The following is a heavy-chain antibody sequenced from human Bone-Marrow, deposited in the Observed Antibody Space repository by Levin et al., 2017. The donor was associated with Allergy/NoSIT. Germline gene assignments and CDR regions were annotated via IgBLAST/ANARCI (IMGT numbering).Heavy chain of an antibody. Sequence: GGSLRLSCAASGFTFSSYDMHWVRQATGKGLEWVSAIGTSGDPYYPGSVKGRFTISRENAKNSLYLQMNSLRAGETAVYYCARPSEVAGRSSVGYFDLWGRGTLVTVSS. D-gene: IGHD6-19*01. CDR2: IGTSGDP. CDR3: ARPSEVAGRSSVGYFDL. V-gene: IGHV3-13*05. CDR1: GFTFSSYD. J-gene: IGHJ2*01.